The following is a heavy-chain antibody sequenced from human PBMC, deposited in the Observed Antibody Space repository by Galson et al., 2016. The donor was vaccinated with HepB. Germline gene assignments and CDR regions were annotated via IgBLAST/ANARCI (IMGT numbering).Heavy chain of an antibody. D-gene: IGHD6-19*01. J-gene: IGHJ3*02. V-gene: IGHV3-48*02. Sequence: SLRLSCAASGFTFSSYSMNWVRQAPGKGLEWIAYISSRSSTTIYDADSVRGRFTISRDNAKNSLYLQMSGLRDEDTAVYYCARDRSSVWPGIVDIWGQGTMVTVSS. CDR1: GFTFSSYS. CDR2: ISSRSSTTI. CDR3: ARDRSSVWPGIVDI.